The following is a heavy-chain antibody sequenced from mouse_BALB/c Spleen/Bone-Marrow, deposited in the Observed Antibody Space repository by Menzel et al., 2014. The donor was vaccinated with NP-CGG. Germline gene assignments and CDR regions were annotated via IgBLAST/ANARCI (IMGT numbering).Heavy chain of an antibody. CDR3: TRDQVRRGYYYAMDY. D-gene: IGHD2-14*01. CDR2: IYPGSGST. V-gene: IGHV1S22*01. Sequence: LQQSGSELVRPGASVKLSCKASGYTFTSYWMHWVKQRHGQGLEWIGNIYPGSGSTNYDEKFKSKGTLTVDTSSSTAYMHLSSLTSEDSAVYYCTRDQVRRGYYYAMDYWGQGTSVNVSS. J-gene: IGHJ4*01. CDR1: GYTFTSYW.